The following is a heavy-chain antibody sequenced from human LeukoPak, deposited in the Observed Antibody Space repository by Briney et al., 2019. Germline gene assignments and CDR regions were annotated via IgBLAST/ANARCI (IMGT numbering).Heavy chain of an antibody. J-gene: IGHJ6*03. V-gene: IGHV4-30-4*01. CDR1: GGSISSGDYC. Sequence: NPSETLSLTCTVSGGSISSGDYCWSWIRQPPGKGLEWIGYIYYSGSTYYNPSLKSRVTISVDTSKNQFSLKLSSVTAADTAVYYCARLELGISYYMDVWGKGTTVTVSS. CDR3: ARLELGISYYMDV. CDR2: IYYSGST. D-gene: IGHD7-27*01.